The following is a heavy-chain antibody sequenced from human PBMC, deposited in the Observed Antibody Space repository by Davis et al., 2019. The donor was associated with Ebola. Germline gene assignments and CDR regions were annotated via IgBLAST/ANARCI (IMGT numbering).Heavy chain of an antibody. CDR1: GGSISSGGYY. CDR2: IYNSEST. D-gene: IGHD4-11*01. Sequence: PSETLSLTCTVSGGSISSGGYYWSWIRQHPGKGLEWIGYIYNSESTYYSPSLKVRVTISVDTSKNQFSLKLSSVTAADTAVYYCARGGMTTRWFDPWGQGTLVTVSS. J-gene: IGHJ5*02. CDR3: ARGGMTTRWFDP. V-gene: IGHV4-31*03.